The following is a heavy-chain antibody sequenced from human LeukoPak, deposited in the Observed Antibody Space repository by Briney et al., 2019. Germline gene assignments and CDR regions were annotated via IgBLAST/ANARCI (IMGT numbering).Heavy chain of an antibody. V-gene: IGHV3-15*01. J-gene: IGHJ4*02. D-gene: IGHD3-22*01. Sequence: GGSLRLSCTASGFTFGDYSMNWVRQAPGKGLEWVGRIKSKTDGGTTDYAAPVKGRFTISRDDSKNTLYLQMNSLKTEDTAVYYCTTAPGYYDSSGYSKVFDYWGQGTLVTVSS. CDR2: IKSKTDGGTT. CDR3: TTAPGYYDSSGYSKVFDY. CDR1: GFTFGDYS.